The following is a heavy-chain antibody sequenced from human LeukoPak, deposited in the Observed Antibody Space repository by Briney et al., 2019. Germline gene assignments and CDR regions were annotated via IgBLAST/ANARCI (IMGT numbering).Heavy chain of an antibody. J-gene: IGHJ4*02. D-gene: IGHD2/OR15-2a*01. V-gene: IGHV4-39*02. CDR1: GGSISNRNYY. Sequence: SETLSLTCTVSGGSISNRNYYWIWIRQPPGKGLEWIGSVYYSGSTYYNPSLKSRVTISVDTSKNQFSLKLSSVTAADTAVYSCARVILGSLDYWGQGTLVTVSS. CDR2: VYYSGST. CDR3: ARVILGSLDY.